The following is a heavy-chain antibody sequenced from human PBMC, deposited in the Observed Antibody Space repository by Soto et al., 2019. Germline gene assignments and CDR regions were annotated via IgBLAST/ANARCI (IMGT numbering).Heavy chain of an antibody. CDR3: TRGGGPYDFWSGYSNYLYYYGMDV. CDR2: IRSKANTYAT. CDR1: GFTFSGSA. J-gene: IGHJ6*02. V-gene: IGHV3-73*01. D-gene: IGHD3-3*01. Sequence: PGGSLRLSCAASGFTFSGSAMHWVRQASGKGLEWVGRIRSKANTYATAYAASVKGRFTISRDDSKNTAYLQMNSLKTEDTAVYYCTRGGGPYDFWSGYSNYLYYYGMDVWGQGTTVTVSS.